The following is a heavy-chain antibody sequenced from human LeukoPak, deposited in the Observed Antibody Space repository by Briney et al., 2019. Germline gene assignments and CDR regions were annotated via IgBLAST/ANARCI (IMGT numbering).Heavy chain of an antibody. Sequence: GGSLRLSCAASGFTFSSYAMSWIRQAPGKRLELVSAISGSGGSTYYADSVKGRFTISRDNSKNTLYLQMNSLRAEDTDVYYCAKDNPTAYSSSSRGGYWGQGTLVTVSS. D-gene: IGHD6-6*01. CDR3: AKDNPTAYSSSSRGGY. CDR1: GFTFSSYA. V-gene: IGHV3-23*01. CDR2: ISGSGGST. J-gene: IGHJ4*02.